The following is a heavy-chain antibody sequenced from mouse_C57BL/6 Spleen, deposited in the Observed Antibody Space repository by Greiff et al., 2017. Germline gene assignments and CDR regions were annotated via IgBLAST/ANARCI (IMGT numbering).Heavy chain of an antibody. J-gene: IGHJ4*01. CDR3: ASPYYYGSSPYAMDY. D-gene: IGHD1-1*01. V-gene: IGHV1-64*01. Sequence: QVQLQQPGAELVKPGASVKLSCKASGYTFTSYWMHWVKQRPGQGLEWIGMIHPNSGSTNYNEKFKSKATLTVDKASSTAYMQLSSLTSEDSAVYYCASPYYYGSSPYAMDYWGQGTSVTVSS. CDR2: IHPNSGST. CDR1: GYTFTSYW.